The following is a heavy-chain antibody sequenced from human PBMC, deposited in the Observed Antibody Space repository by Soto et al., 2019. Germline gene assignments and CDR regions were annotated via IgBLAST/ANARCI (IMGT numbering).Heavy chain of an antibody. CDR2: ISAYNGNT. J-gene: IGHJ4*02. CDR1: GYTFSAYY. Sequence: ASVKVSCKTSGYTFSAYYMDWVRQAPGEGLEWMGWISAYNGNTNYAQKLQGRVTMTTDTSTSTAYMELRSLRSDDTAVYYCARSLEAIVVVPAASFDYWGQGTLVTVSS. V-gene: IGHV1-18*04. D-gene: IGHD2-2*01. CDR3: ARSLEAIVVVPAASFDY.